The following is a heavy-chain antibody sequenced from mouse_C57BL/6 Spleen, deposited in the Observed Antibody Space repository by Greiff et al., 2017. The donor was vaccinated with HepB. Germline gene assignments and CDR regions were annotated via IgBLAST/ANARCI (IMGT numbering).Heavy chain of an antibody. V-gene: IGHV1-15*01. CDR3: TRGMGHYVDY. D-gene: IGHD2-3*01. CDR2: IDPETGGP. J-gene: IGHJ2*01. CDR1: GYTFTDYE. Sequence: VKLVESGAELVRPGASVTLSCKASGYTFTDYEMHWVKQTPVHGLEWIGAIDPETGGPAYNQKFKGKAILTADKSSSTAYMELRSLTSEDSAVYYCTRGMGHYVDYWGQGTTLTGSS.